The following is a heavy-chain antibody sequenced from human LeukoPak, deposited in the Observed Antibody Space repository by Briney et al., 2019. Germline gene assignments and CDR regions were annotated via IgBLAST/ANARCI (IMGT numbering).Heavy chain of an antibody. CDR2: IYYSGST. CDR3: ARQIMMSAHLWYFDL. V-gene: IGHV4-39*01. CDR1: AGSISSRNYY. D-gene: IGHD3-16*01. J-gene: IGHJ2*01. Sequence: SETLSLTCTVSAGSISSRNYYWGWIRQPPGKGLEWIGCIYYSGSTYYNPSLKSRVTISVDTSKNQFSLKLRSVTAADTAMYFCARQIMMSAHLWYFDLWGRGTLGTVSS.